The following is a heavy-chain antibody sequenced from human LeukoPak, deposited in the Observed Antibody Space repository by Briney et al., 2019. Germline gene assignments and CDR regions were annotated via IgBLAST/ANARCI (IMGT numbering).Heavy chain of an antibody. D-gene: IGHD3-9*01. J-gene: IGHJ4*02. Sequence: GGSLRLSCAASGIIFSNYWMHWVRQAPGKGLVWVSRINRDGSSTSYADSVKGRFTISRDNAKNTLYLQMNSLRPEDTAVYYCARGPDYDILADYFDYWGQGTLVTVSS. CDR1: GIIFSNYW. V-gene: IGHV3-74*01. CDR2: INRDGSST. CDR3: ARGPDYDILADYFDY.